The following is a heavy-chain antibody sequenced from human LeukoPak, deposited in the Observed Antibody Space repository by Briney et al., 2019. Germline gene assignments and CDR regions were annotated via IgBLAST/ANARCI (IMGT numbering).Heavy chain of an antibody. CDR1: GYTFTSYG. CDR2: ISAYNGNT. CDR3: AREVVVRGVSSFYYYYGMDV. J-gene: IGHJ6*04. D-gene: IGHD3-10*01. Sequence: ASVKVSCKASGYTFTSYGIGWVRQAPGQGLEWMGWISAYNGNTNYAQKLQGRVTMTTDTSTSTAYMELRSLRSDDTAVYYCAREVVVRGVSSFYYYYGMDVWGKGTTVTVSS. V-gene: IGHV1-18*04.